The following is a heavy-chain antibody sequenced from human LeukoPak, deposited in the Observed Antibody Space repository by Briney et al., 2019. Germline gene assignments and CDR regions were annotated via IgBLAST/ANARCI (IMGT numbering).Heavy chain of an antibody. CDR2: ITPGTTDI. V-gene: IGHV3-21*01. CDR1: GFTFRTYS. Sequence: GGSLRLSCAASGFTFRTYSMDWARQAPGEGLQWVSTITPGTTDIYYGDSVKGRFTVSRDDAKNLVYLQMNSLRAEDTAVYFCARDVAGWSRDYWGQGTLVTVSS. CDR3: ARDVAGWSRDY. J-gene: IGHJ4*02. D-gene: IGHD6-19*01.